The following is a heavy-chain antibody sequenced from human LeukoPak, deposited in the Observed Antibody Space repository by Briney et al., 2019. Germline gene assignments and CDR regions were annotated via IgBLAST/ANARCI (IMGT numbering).Heavy chain of an antibody. Sequence: GASVKVSCKVSGYTLTELSVHWVRQAPGKGLEGMGNFDPKDGDTIYAQRFQGRVTMTEDTSTHTAYMELSSLRSEDTAVYFCATPSPEWRYSGYYNFYYMDVWGKGTTVTVSS. D-gene: IGHD5-12*01. CDR3: ATPSPEWRYSGYYNFYYMDV. V-gene: IGHV1-24*01. J-gene: IGHJ6*03. CDR1: GYTLTELS. CDR2: FDPKDGDT.